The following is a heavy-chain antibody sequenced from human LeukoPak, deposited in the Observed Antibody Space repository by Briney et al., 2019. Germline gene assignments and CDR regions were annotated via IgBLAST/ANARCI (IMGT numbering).Heavy chain of an antibody. D-gene: IGHD3-10*02. CDR1: GFTFSDYE. CDR3: ARDLHYYVAMDV. J-gene: IGHJ6*02. V-gene: IGHV3-48*03. Sequence: GGSLRLSCAASGFTFSDYEMNWVRQAPGKGLEWVSYISSSGSTIYYADSVKGRFTISRDNSKSMLFLQLNSLRAEDTALYYCARDLHYYVAMDVWGQGTTVTVSS. CDR2: ISSSGSTI.